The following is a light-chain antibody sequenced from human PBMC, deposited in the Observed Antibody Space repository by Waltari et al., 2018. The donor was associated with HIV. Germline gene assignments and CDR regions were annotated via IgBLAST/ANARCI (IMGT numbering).Light chain of an antibody. CDR3: QSYDTRLSGSV. Sequence: QSVLTQPPSVSGAPGQPVTIPCTGSSSNIGARAHFDVHWYQQLPGTAPKLLIYGNNNRPSGVPDRFSGSKSGASASLAITGLQAEDEADYYCQSYDTRLSGSVFGGGTKLTVL. J-gene: IGLJ3*02. CDR1: SSNIGARAHFD. V-gene: IGLV1-40*01. CDR2: GNN.